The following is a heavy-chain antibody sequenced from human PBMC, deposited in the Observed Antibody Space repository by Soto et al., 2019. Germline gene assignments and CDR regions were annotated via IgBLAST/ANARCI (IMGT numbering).Heavy chain of an antibody. Sequence: SETLSLTCTVSGGSISSGGYYWSWIRQHPGKGLEWIGYIYYSGSTYYNPSLKSRVTISVDTSKNQFSLKLSSVTAADTAVYYCARAKGEDGDFYYFDYWGQGTPVTVTS. CDR2: IYYSGST. D-gene: IGHD4-17*01. V-gene: IGHV4-31*03. J-gene: IGHJ4*02. CDR1: GGSISSGGYY. CDR3: ARAKGEDGDFYYFDY.